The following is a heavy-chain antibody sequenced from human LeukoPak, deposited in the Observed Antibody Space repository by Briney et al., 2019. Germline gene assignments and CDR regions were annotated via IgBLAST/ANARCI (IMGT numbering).Heavy chain of an antibody. Sequence: PSETLSLTCTVSGGSISGYYWSWIRQPPGKGLEWIGYIYYSGSTNYNPSLKSRVTISVDTSKNQFSLKLSSVTAADTAVYYRARLIAYSGYGGVFAVGYWGQGTLVTVSS. D-gene: IGHD5-12*01. J-gene: IGHJ4*02. CDR2: IYYSGST. V-gene: IGHV4-59*08. CDR3: ARLIAYSGYGGVFAVGY. CDR1: GGSISGYY.